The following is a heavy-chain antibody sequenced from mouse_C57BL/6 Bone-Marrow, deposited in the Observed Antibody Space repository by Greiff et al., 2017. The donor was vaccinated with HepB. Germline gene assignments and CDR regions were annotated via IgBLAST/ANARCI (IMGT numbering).Heavy chain of an antibody. Sequence: VQLQESGAELVKPGASVKMSCKASGYTFTTYPIEWMKQNHGKSLEWIGNFHPYNDDTKYNEKFKGKATLTVEKSSSTVYLELSRLTSDDSAVYYCARAAPYDYDGFAYWGQGTLVTVSA. CDR2: FHPYNDDT. D-gene: IGHD2-4*01. J-gene: IGHJ3*01. CDR3: ARAAPYDYDGFAY. CDR1: GYTFTTYP. V-gene: IGHV1-47*01.